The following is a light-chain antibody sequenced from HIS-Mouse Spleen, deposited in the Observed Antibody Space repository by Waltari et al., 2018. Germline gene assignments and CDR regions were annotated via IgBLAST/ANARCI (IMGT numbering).Light chain of an antibody. J-gene: IGLJ2*01. Sequence: SYELTQPPSVSVSPGQTARITCSGDALPKKYAYWYQQKSGQAPLLVIYEEGKRPSGNPERFAGSSSGTMATLTISGAQVEDEADYYCYSTDSSGNHRVFGGGTKLTVL. CDR2: EEG. V-gene: IGLV3-10*01. CDR1: ALPKKY. CDR3: YSTDSSGNHRV.